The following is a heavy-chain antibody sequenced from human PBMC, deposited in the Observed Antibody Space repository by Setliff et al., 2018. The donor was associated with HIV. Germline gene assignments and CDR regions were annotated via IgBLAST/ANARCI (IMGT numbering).Heavy chain of an antibody. Sequence: PSETLSLTCTVSGDFFSSDYYWAWIRQPPGKGLEWIGHIYHAGNTYYNPSLKSRVTISVDTSKNQISLRLNSLTAADTALYYCARGTTLNVVPDAFDIWGQGTMVTVSS. D-gene: IGHD4-17*01. V-gene: IGHV4-38-2*02. J-gene: IGHJ3*02. CDR2: IYHAGNT. CDR3: ARGTTLNVVPDAFDI. CDR1: GDFFSSDYY.